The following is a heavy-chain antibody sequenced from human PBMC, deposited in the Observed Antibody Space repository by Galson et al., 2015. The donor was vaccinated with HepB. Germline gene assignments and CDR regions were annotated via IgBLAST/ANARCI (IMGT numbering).Heavy chain of an antibody. V-gene: IGHV5-51*01. CDR3: ARLGTFYYASGDY. Sequence: GDSNARYSPSFQGQVTISADKSITTAYLQWNSLKASDTAMYYCARLGTFYYASGDYWGQGTLVTVSS. D-gene: IGHD3-10*01. CDR2: GDSNA. J-gene: IGHJ4*02.